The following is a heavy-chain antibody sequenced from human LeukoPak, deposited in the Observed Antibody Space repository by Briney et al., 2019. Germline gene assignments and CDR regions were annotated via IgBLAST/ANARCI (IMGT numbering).Heavy chain of an antibody. Sequence: SATLSLTCTISGGSISNSYWSWIRQPPGKPLEWIGYIYYTGTTKYNPSLKSRATISLDTSKNQFSLKLTSVTAADTALFFCARGYDIDVWGQGTTVTVSS. J-gene: IGHJ6*02. CDR3: ARGYDIDV. CDR2: IYYTGTT. V-gene: IGHV4-59*01. CDR1: GGSISNSY.